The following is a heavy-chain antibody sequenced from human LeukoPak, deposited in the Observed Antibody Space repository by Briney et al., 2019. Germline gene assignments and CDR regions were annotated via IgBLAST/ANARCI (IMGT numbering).Heavy chain of an antibody. CDR1: GGXISSYY. CDR2: IYYSGST. Sequence: PSETLSLTCTVSGGXISSYYCSWIRQPPGKGLEWIGYIYYSGSTNYNPSLKSRVTISVDTSKNQFSLKLSSVTAADTAVYYCARDSGAYDGNFDYWGQGTLVTVSS. CDR3: ARDSGAYDGNFDY. V-gene: IGHV4-59*01. J-gene: IGHJ4*02. D-gene: IGHD5-12*01.